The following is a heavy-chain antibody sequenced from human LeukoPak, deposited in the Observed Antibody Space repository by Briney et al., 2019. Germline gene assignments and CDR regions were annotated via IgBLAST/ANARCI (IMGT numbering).Heavy chain of an antibody. CDR2: INTDGSST. CDR1: GFTFSSYW. V-gene: IGHV3-74*01. CDR3: ARESSVVRGVITDFDY. D-gene: IGHD3-10*01. Sequence: GGSLRLSCAASGFTFSSYWMHWVRQAPGKGLVWVSCINTDGSSTSYADSVKGRFTISRDNAKNSLYLQMNSLRAEDTAVYYCARESSVVRGVITDFDYWGQGTLVTVSS. J-gene: IGHJ4*02.